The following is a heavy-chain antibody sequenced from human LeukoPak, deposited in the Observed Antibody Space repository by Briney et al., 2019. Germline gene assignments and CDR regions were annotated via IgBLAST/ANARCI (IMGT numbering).Heavy chain of an antibody. J-gene: IGHJ4*02. V-gene: IGHV3-43*02. CDR1: GFTFDDYA. D-gene: IGHD3-22*01. Sequence: GGSLRLSCAASGFTFDDYAMHWVRQAPGKGLEWVSLISGDGGSTYYADSVKGRFTISRDNSKNSLYPQMNSLRTEDTALYYCAKDINYYDSSGPTLWGQGTLVTVSS. CDR3: AKDINYYDSSGPTL. CDR2: ISGDGGST.